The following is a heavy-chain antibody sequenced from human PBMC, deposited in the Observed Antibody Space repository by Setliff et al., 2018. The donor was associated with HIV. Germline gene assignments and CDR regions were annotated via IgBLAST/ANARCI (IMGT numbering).Heavy chain of an antibody. CDR1: GGSISNYY. CDR2: IYSSGTT. D-gene: IGHD3-22*01. J-gene: IGHJ4*02. CDR3: APHYYTDPFDY. V-gene: IGHV4-4*08. Sequence: PSETLSLTCTVSGGSISNYYWSWIRQPPGKGLEWIGYIYSSGTTDYNPSLKGRVTMSVDTSNSHFSLKLASVSAADTAVYYCAPHYYTDPFDYWGQGTLVTVSS.